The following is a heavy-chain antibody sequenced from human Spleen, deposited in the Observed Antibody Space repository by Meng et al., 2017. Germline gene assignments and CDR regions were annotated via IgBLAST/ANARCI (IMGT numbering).Heavy chain of an antibody. CDR2: IYYSGST. Sequence: SETLSLTCTVSGGSISSGGYYWSWIRQHPGKGLEWIGYIYYSGSTYYNPSLKSRVTISVDTSKNQFSLKLSSVTAADTAVYYCARHTRPAAAGIADYWGQGTLVTVSS. CDR3: ARHTRPAAAGIADY. V-gene: IGHV4-31*03. D-gene: IGHD6-13*01. CDR1: GGSISSGGYY. J-gene: IGHJ4*02.